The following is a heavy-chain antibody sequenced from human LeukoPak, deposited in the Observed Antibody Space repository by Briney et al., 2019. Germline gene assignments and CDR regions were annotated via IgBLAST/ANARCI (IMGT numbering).Heavy chain of an antibody. CDR2: IKQDGSEK. J-gene: IGHJ4*02. CDR1: GFTFGSYW. CDR3: ARDGFQYSSGWYSGVGYFDY. V-gene: IGHV3-7*01. D-gene: IGHD6-19*01. Sequence: PGGSLRLSCAASGFTFGSYWMTWVRQAPGKGLEGVANIKQDGSEKYYVDSVRGRFTNSRDNAKNSLYLQMNSLRAEDTAVYYCARDGFQYSSGWYSGVGYFDYWGQGTLVTVSS.